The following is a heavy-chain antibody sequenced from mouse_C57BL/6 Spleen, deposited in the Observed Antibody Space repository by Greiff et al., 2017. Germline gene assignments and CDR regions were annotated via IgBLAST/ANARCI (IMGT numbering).Heavy chain of an antibody. CDR2: IDPENGDT. D-gene: IGHD2-10*02. Sequence: VQLQQSGAELVRPGASVKLSCTASGFNIKDDYMHWVKQRPEQGLEWIGWIDPENGDTEYASKFQGKATITADTSSNTAYLQLSSLTSEDSAVYYCTTWYGNYGAWFAYWGQGTLVTVSA. CDR3: TTWYGNYGAWFAY. CDR1: GFNIKDDY. J-gene: IGHJ3*01. V-gene: IGHV14-4*01.